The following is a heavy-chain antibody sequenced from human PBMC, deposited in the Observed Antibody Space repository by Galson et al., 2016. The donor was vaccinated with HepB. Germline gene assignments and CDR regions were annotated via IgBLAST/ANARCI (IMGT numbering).Heavy chain of an antibody. Sequence: ETLSLTCTVSGGSISSGGYYWSWIRQPPGKGLEWIGYIFYFDNTNYNPSLKSRVTISVDTSKNQFTLKLNSVTAADTAVYYCASDSTYGNFWGQGTLATVSS. V-gene: IGHV4-61*08. CDR1: GGSISSGGYY. CDR3: ASDSTYGNF. CDR2: IFYFDNT. D-gene: IGHD3-10*01. J-gene: IGHJ4*02.